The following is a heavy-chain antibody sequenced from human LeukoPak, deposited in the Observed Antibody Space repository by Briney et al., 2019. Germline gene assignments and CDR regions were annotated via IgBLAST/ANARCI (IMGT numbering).Heavy chain of an antibody. CDR2: ITGSGPYM. J-gene: IGHJ4*02. CDR1: GFTFSTFA. D-gene: IGHD5-18*01. CDR3: VKGGRQLWTHAGGY. Sequence: GGSLRLSCAASGFTFSTFAMHWVRLSPGKGLEWVSSITGSGPYMLYADSVKHRLTISRDNAKNSLYLQMNSLRAEDTALYYCVKGGRQLWTHAGGYWGQGTLVTVSS. V-gene: IGHV3-21*04.